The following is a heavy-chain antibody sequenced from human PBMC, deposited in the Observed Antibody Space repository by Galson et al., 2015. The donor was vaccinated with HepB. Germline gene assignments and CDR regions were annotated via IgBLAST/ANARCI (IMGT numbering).Heavy chain of an antibody. J-gene: IGHJ5*02. V-gene: IGHV3-21*01. D-gene: IGHD2-2*02. CDR3: ARERSYCSSTSCYRWFDP. CDR2: ISSSSYI. Sequence: SLRLSCAASGFTFSSYSMNWVRQAPGKGLEWVSSISSSSYIYYADSVKGRFTISRDNAKNSLYLQMNSLRAEDTAVYYCARERSYCSSTSCYRWFDPWGQGTLVTVSS. CDR1: GFTFSSYS.